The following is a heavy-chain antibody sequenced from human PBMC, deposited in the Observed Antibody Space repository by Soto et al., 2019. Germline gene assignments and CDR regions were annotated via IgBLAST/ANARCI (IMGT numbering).Heavy chain of an antibody. CDR3: TVWIEGACY. J-gene: IGHJ4*02. CDR2: SKNRGQGFTI. CDR1: GFTFNDHY. V-gene: IGHV3-72*01. D-gene: IGHD3-16*01. Sequence: HLVASGGGLVQPGGSLRLSCAASGFTFNDHYMDWVWQAPGKGLEWVARSKNRGQGFTIEYAASLKGRFTISRDDSANSLYLQMNSLETDDTAVYYCTVWIEGACYWGRGILVTVSS.